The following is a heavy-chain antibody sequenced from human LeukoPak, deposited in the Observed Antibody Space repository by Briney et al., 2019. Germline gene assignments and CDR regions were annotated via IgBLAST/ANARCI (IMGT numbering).Heavy chain of an antibody. CDR2: IYYSGST. Sequence: NPSETLSLTCTVSGGSISSSSYYWGWIRQPPGKGLEWIGSIYYSGSTYYNPSLKSRVTISVDTSKNQFSLKLSSVTAADTAVYYCARSLGGFLEWLLDPTGDAFDIWGQGTMVTVSS. CDR1: GGSISSSSYY. V-gene: IGHV4-39*01. CDR3: ARSLGGFLEWLLDPTGDAFDI. D-gene: IGHD3-3*01. J-gene: IGHJ3*02.